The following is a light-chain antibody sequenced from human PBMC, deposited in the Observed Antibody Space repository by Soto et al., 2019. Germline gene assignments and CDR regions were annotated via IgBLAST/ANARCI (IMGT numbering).Light chain of an antibody. CDR3: QQYGSSPLT. Sequence: EIVLTQSPDTLSLSPGERATLSCRASQSVSSNFLAWYQQKPGQAPRRLIYGASSRATGIPDRFSGSGSGTDFTLTISRLDPEDFAVYYCQQYGSSPLTFGGGTKVEIK. V-gene: IGKV3-20*01. CDR2: GAS. CDR1: QSVSSNF. J-gene: IGKJ4*01.